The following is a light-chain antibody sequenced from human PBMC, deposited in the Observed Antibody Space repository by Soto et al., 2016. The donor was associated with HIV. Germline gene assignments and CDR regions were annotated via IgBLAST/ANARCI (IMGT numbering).Light chain of an antibody. CDR1: QSLVHSDGNTY. CDR3: MQALQAWT. CDR2: KVS. Sequence: DVVMTQSPLSLPVTLGQPASISCRSSQSLVHSDGNTYLNWFQQRPGQSPRRLIYKVSNRDSGVPDRFSGSGSGTEFTLKISRVEAEDVGVYYCMQALQAWTFGQGTKVEIK. V-gene: IGKV2-30*02. J-gene: IGKJ1*01.